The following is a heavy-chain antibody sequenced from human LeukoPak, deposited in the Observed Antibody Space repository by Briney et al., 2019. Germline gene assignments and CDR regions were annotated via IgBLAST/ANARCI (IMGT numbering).Heavy chain of an antibody. J-gene: IGHJ4*02. Sequence: PGRSLRLSCAASGFTFSSYAMSWVRQAPGKGLEWVSAISGSDGSTYYADSVKGRFTISRDNSKNTLYLQINNLRAEDTAVYYCAKSPRREPDFDYWGQGTLVTVSS. V-gene: IGHV3-23*01. CDR1: GFTFSSYA. CDR2: ISGSDGST. CDR3: AKSPRREPDFDY. D-gene: IGHD1-26*01.